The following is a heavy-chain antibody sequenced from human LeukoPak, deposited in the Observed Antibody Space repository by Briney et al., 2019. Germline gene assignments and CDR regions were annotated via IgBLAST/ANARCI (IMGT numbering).Heavy chain of an antibody. J-gene: IGHJ4*02. V-gene: IGHV3-33*08. D-gene: IGHD4-17*01. CDR1: GFTFSSYA. CDR3: ARSDYGDYGIDY. Sequence: GGSLRLSCAASGFTFSSYAMHWVRQAPGKGLEWVAVIWYDGSNKYYADSVKGRFTISRDNSKNTLYLQMNSLRAEDTAVYYCARSDYGDYGIDYWGQGTLVTVSS. CDR2: IWYDGSNK.